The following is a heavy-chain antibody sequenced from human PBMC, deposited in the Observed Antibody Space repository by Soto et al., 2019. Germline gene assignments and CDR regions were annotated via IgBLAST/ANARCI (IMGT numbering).Heavy chain of an antibody. CDR2: ISYDGSNN. J-gene: IGHJ4*02. CDR1: GFTFSSYG. V-gene: IGHV3-30*03. Sequence: QVQLVESGGGVVQPGRSLRLSCAASGFTFSSYGMHWVRQAPGKGLEWVAVISYDGSNNYHADSVKGRFTISRDKSKNTRYLPRNSLRAADSAVYYCARDRQDTHMVQEFDYWGQGTTVTVSS. D-gene: IGHD5-18*01. CDR3: ARDRQDTHMVQEFDY.